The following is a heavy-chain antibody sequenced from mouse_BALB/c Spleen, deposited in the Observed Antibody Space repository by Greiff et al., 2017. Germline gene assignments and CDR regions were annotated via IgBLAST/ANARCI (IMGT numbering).Heavy chain of an antibody. D-gene: IGHD2-4*01. J-gene: IGHJ3*01. CDR3: ARGNYDYTWFAY. V-gene: IGHV1-12*01. CDR2: IYPGNGDT. CDR1: GYTFTSYN. Sequence: LQQPGAELVKPGASVKMSCKASGYTFTSYNMHWVKQTPGQGLEWIGAIYPGNGDTSYNQKFKGKATLTADKSSSTAYMQLSSLTSEDSAVYYCARGNYDYTWFAYWGQGTLVTVSA.